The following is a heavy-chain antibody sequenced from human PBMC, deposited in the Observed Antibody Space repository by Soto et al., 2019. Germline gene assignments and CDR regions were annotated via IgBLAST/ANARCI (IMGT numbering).Heavy chain of an antibody. CDR2: ISSSSSYI. D-gene: IGHD2-2*02. CDR3: ARDPWVVPAAIRSRDNCIDP. Sequence: GSLRLSCAASGFTFSSYSMNWVRQAPGKGLEWVSSISSSSSYIYYADSVKGRFTISRDNAKNSLYLQMNSLRAEDTAVYYCARDPWVVPAAIRSRDNCIDPWGQGTLVTVSS. CDR1: GFTFSSYS. V-gene: IGHV3-21*01. J-gene: IGHJ5*02.